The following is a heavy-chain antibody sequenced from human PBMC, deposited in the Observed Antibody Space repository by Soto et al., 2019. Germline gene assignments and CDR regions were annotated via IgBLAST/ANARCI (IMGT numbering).Heavy chain of an antibody. V-gene: IGHV3-48*03. CDR2: IRSSGSTI. Sequence: PGGSLRLSCAASGFTFSSYEMNWVRQAPGKGLEWVSYIRSSGSTIYYADSVKGRFTISRDNAKNSLYLQKNSLRAEDTAGYYCARIHGFRGDYYGMDGWGQGTTVTVSS. J-gene: IGHJ6*02. CDR3: ARIHGFRGDYYGMDG. CDR1: GFTFSSYE. D-gene: IGHD3-10*01.